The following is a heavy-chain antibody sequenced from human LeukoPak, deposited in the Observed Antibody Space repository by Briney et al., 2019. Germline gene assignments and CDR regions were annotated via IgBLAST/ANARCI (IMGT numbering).Heavy chain of an antibody. CDR1: GGSISSSSYY. CDR2: IYYSGST. D-gene: IGHD3-16*01. Sequence: PSETLSLTCTVSGGSISSSSYYWGWIRQPPGKGLEWIGSIYYSGSTYYNPSLKSRVTISVDTSKNQFSLKLSSVTAADTAVYYCARCPVSFGGVMFSFDYWGQGTLVTVSS. V-gene: IGHV4-39*07. J-gene: IGHJ4*02. CDR3: ARCPVSFGGVMFSFDY.